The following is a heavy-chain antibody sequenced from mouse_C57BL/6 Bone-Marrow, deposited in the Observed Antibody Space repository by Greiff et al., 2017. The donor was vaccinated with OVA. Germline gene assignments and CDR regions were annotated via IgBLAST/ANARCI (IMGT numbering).Heavy chain of an antibody. V-gene: IGHV14-4*01. J-gene: IGHJ3*01. CDR3: TLHYYGSSSAWFAY. D-gene: IGHD1-1*01. Sequence: DVKLQESGAELVRPGASVKLSCTASGFNIKDDYMHWVKQRPEQGLEWIGWIDPENGDTEYASKFQGKATITADTSSNTAYLQLSSLTSEDTAVYYCTLHYYGSSSAWFAYWGQGTLVTVSA. CDR1: GFNIKDDY. CDR2: IDPENGDT.